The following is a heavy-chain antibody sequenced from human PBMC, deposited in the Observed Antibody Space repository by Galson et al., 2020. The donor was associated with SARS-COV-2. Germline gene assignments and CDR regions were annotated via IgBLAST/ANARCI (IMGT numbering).Heavy chain of an antibody. CDR3: ATAITAHTYYDFWSGYYEVGGIDY. V-gene: IGHV4-61*01. CDR2: IYYSGST. Sequence: SETLSLTCTVSGGSVSSGSYYWSWIRQPPGKGLEWIGYIYYSGSTNYNPSLKSRVTISVDTSKNQFSLKLSSVTAADTAVYYCATAITAHTYYDFWSGYYEVGGIDYWGQGTLVTVSS. D-gene: IGHD3-3*01. J-gene: IGHJ4*02. CDR1: GGSVSSGSYY.